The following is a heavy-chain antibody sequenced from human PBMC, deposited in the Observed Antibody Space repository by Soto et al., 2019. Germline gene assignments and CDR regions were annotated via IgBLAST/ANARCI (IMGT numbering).Heavy chain of an antibody. CDR1: GFTISDYY. Sequence: GGSLRLSCAASGFTISDYYMTWIRQAPGKGLEWVSYISSEGTTTYYADSVRDRFSISLDNAKNSVYLQMNSLRADDSGVYYCAGDLEGSGSHWLGYNYYAMDVWGQGTTVTVSS. V-gene: IGHV3-11*01. CDR3: AGDLEGSGSHWLGYNYYAMDV. D-gene: IGHD3-10*01. CDR2: ISSEGTTT. J-gene: IGHJ6*02.